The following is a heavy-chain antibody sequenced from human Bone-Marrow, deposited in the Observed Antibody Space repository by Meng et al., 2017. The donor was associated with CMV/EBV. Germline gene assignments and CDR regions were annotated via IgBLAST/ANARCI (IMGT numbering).Heavy chain of an antibody. D-gene: IGHD3-10*01. J-gene: IGHJ5*02. V-gene: IGHV3-48*03. Sequence: GGSLRLSCAASGFTFSSYEMNWVRQAPGKGLEWVSYISSSGSTIYYADSVKGRFTISRDNAKNSLYLQMNSLRAEDTAVYYCATLSTGVPWFDPWGQGTLVTVSS. CDR2: ISSSGSTI. CDR1: GFTFSSYE. CDR3: ATLSTGVPWFDP.